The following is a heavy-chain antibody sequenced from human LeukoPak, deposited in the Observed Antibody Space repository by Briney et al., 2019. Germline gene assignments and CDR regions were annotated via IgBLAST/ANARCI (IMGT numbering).Heavy chain of an antibody. CDR3: ARVGKLRYFDWLSARNWFDP. CDR2: INHSGST. D-gene: IGHD3-9*01. J-gene: IGHJ5*02. Sequence: SETLSLTCAVYGGSFSGYYWSWIRQPPGKGLEWIGEINHSGSTNYNPSLKSRVTISVDTSKNQFSLKLSSVTAADTAVYYCARVGKLRYFDWLSARNWFDPWGQGTLVTVSS. CDR1: GGSFSGYY. V-gene: IGHV4-34*01.